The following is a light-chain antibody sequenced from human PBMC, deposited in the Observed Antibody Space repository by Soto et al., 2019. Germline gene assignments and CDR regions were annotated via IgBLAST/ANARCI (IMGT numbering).Light chain of an antibody. CDR1: QDISSW. Sequence: DLQMTQSPSSVSASVGDRVTITCRASQDISSWVAWYQQKPGKAPKLLISAASSLQSGVPRRFSGSGSGTDFTLIISSLQPEDFATYFCQQGDSVPFTFGGGTKVEIK. J-gene: IGKJ4*01. CDR2: AAS. CDR3: QQGDSVPFT. V-gene: IGKV1-12*01.